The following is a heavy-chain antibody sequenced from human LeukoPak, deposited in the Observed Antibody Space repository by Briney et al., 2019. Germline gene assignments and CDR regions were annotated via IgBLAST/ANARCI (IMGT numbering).Heavy chain of an antibody. CDR2: ISAYNGNT. CDR3: ARERTAMDTLDY. V-gene: IGHV1-18*01. J-gene: IGHJ4*02. Sequence: ASVKVSCKASGYTFTSYGISWVRQAPGQELEWMGWISAYNGNTNYAQKLQGRVTMTTDTSTSTAYMELRSLRSDDTAVYYCARERTAMDTLDYWGQGTLVTVSS. CDR1: GYTFTSYG. D-gene: IGHD5-18*01.